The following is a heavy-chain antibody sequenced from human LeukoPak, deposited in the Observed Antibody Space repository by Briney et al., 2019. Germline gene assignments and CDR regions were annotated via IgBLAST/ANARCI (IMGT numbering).Heavy chain of an antibody. CDR2: IYYSGGT. Sequence: PSETLYLTCTVSGGSISSNGYYWAWFRQPPGKGLEWIGSIYYSGGTYYNPSLKSRVTISIDTSKNQFSLKLRSVTAADTAVYYCARDGNALWGQGTLVTVSS. V-gene: IGHV4-39*07. CDR1: GGSISSNGYY. J-gene: IGHJ4*02. CDR3: ARDGNAL. D-gene: IGHD1-1*01.